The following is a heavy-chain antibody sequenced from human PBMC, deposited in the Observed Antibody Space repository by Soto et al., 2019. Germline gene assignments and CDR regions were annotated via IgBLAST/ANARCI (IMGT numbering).Heavy chain of an antibody. CDR3: ARAPDDSDVPRWDH. J-gene: IGHJ4*02. Sequence: QVQLVQSGPEVRKPGASVRLSCATSGYNFNQYYIHWVRQAPGQGLEWMGIINLRGGTTEYAHKFRGRVTVTGDTSTRTAYIELSSLRSEDTAVYFCARAPDDSDVPRWDHWGQGTLITVSS. CDR1: GYNFNQYY. V-gene: IGHV1-46*02. D-gene: IGHD4-4*01. CDR2: INLRGGTT.